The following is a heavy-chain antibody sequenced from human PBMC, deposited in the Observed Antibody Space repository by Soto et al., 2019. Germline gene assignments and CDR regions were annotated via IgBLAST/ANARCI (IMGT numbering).Heavy chain of an antibody. CDR3: AKDRRMIVVVLDGVAV. Sequence: GGSLRLSCAASGFTFSSGALSWVRQAPGNGLEWVSAISGSGGSTYYEDPVKGRFTISRDNSKNTLNLQMTGLGAGHTSVYYCAKDRRMIVVVLDGVAVVAHGATVTVSS. D-gene: IGHD3-22*01. J-gene: IGHJ6*02. CDR2: ISGSGGST. V-gene: IGHV3-23*01. CDR1: GFTFSSGA.